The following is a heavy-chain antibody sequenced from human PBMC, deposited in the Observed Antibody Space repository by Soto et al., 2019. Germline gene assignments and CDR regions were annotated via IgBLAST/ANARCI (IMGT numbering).Heavy chain of an antibody. V-gene: IGHV1-8*01. Sequence: QVQLVQSGAEVKKPGASVKVSCKASGYTFTSYDINWVQQATEQGLEWMGWMNPTSGNTGYAQKFQGSVTMTRNTSISTADMELSSLRSEDTAVYYCARTLYGDNVDYWGQVTLVTVSS. D-gene: IGHD4-17*01. CDR1: GYTFTSYD. CDR3: ARTLYGDNVDY. J-gene: IGHJ4*02. CDR2: MNPTSGNT.